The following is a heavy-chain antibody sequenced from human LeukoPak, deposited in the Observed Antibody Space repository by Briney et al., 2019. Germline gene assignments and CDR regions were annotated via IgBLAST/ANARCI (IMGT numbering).Heavy chain of an antibody. D-gene: IGHD6-13*01. CDR2: ISYDGSNK. J-gene: IGHJ4*02. CDR1: GFTFSSYA. Sequence: PGGSLRLSCAASGFTFSSYAMHWVRQAPGKGLEWVAVISYDGSNKYYADSVKGRFTISRDNSKNTLYPQMNSLRAEDTAVYYCARAYSSSWYGIYFDYWGQGTLVTVSS. CDR3: ARAYSSSWYGIYFDY. V-gene: IGHV3-30*04.